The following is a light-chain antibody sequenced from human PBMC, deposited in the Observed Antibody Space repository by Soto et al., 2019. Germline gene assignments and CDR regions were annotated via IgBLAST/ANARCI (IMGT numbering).Light chain of an antibody. CDR2: GNS. CDR1: TSNIGAGHG. V-gene: IGLV1-40*01. J-gene: IGLJ2*01. Sequence: QSVLTQPPSVSGAPGQRVTISCTGSTSNIGAGHGVHWYQHLPGTAPKLLMYGNSIRPSGVPDRFSGSKSGTSASLAITGLQDVDEADYYSQTYDRSLTCVVFGGGTKVTVL. CDR3: QTYDRSLTCVV.